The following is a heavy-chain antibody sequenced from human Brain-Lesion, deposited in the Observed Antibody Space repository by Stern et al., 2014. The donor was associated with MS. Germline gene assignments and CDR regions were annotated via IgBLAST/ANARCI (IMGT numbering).Heavy chain of an antibody. V-gene: IGHV5-51*01. J-gene: IGHJ4*02. Sequence: EVQLVESGAEVKKPGESLKISCKGSGYRFTSNWIGWGRQMPGKGLEWMGIIWPGDYDTSYSPSFQGQVTISADKSISTAYLQWSSLQASDTAMYYCARRGDSSSSGFDYWGQGTLVIVSS. D-gene: IGHD6-6*01. CDR3: ARRGDSSSSGFDY. CDR2: IWPGDYDT. CDR1: GYRFTSNW.